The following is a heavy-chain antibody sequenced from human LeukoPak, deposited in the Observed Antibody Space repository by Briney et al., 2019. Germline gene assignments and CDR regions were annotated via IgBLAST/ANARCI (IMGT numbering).Heavy chain of an antibody. D-gene: IGHD6-19*01. CDR1: GGSISSYY. Sequence: SETLSLTCTVSGGSISSYYWSWIRQPPGKGLEGIGSIYYSGSTYYNPSLKSRVTISVDTSKNQFSLKLSSVTAADTAVYYCARDPRSSGWYGDAFDIWGQGTMVTVSS. V-gene: IGHV4-39*07. CDR2: IYYSGST. J-gene: IGHJ3*02. CDR3: ARDPRSSGWYGDAFDI.